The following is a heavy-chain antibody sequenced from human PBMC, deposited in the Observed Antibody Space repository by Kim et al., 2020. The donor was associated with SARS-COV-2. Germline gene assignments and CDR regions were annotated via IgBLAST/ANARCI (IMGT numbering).Heavy chain of an antibody. CDR2: IKQDGSEK. D-gene: IGHD1-26*01. J-gene: IGHJ4*02. Sequence: GGSLRLSCAASGFTFSSYWMSWVRQAPGKGLEWVANIKQDGSEKYYVDSVKGRFTISRDNAKNSLYLQMNSLRAEDTAVYYCARDPSLARYSGSYFDYWGQGTLVTVSS. V-gene: IGHV3-7*01. CDR3: ARDPSLARYSGSYFDY. CDR1: GFTFSSYW.